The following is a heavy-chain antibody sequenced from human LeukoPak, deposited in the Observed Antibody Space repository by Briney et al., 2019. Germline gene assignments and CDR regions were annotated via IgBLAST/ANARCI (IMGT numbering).Heavy chain of an antibody. CDR2: IYRSSNGETT. CDR3: TTYSSGSCPF. J-gene: IGHJ4*02. Sequence: PGGSLSLSCAAPGITVSNAWMTWVRQAPGGGRECVGCIYRSSNGETTDYGAPVKARFTMSRDDSKNTLKLQMNSLKTEDTAVYYCTTYSSGSCPFWGQGTLVTVSS. V-gene: IGHV3-15*01. D-gene: IGHD6-19*01. CDR1: GITVSNAW.